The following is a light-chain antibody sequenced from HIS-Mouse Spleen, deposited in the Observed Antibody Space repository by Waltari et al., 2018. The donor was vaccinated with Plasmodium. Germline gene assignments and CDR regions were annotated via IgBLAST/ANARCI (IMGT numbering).Light chain of an antibody. CDR2: DAS. Sequence: DIQMTQSPSSLSASVEDRVTTPCQASQDISNYLNWYQQKPGKAPKLLIYDASNLETGVPSRFSGSGSGTDFTFTISSLQPEDIATYYCQQYDNLPPYTFGQGTKLEIK. V-gene: IGKV1-33*01. CDR3: QQYDNLPPYT. CDR1: QDISNY. J-gene: IGKJ2*01.